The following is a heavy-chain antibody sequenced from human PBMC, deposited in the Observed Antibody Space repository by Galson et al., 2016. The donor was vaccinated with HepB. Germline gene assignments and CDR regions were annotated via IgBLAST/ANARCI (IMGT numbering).Heavy chain of an antibody. CDR3: ARTYGSGSIGWDI. CDR2: IYYTGST. D-gene: IGHD3-10*01. J-gene: IGHJ4*02. V-gene: IGHV4-31*03. Sequence: QVQLQESGPGLVKPSQTLSLTCTVSGASISRGAYYWSWIRQHPVKGLEWIGYIYYTGSTYYNPSLKGRVIISAGTAQNQFSLKVNSVTAADTAIYYCARTYGSGSIGWDIWGQGTLVTVSS. CDR1: GASISRGAYY.